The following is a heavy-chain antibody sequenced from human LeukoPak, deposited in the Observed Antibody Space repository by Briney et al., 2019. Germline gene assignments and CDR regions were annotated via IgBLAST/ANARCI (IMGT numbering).Heavy chain of an antibody. CDR1: GGSFSGYY. J-gene: IGHJ6*02. V-gene: IGHV4-34*01. CDR3: ARAQAVAGDCGMDV. CDR2: INHSGST. Sequence: SETLSLTCAVYGGSFSGYYWSWIRQPPGKGLEWIGEINHSGSTNYNPSLKSRVTISVDTSKNQFSLKLSSVTAADTAVYYCARAQAVAGDCGMDVWGQGTTVTVSS. D-gene: IGHD6-19*01.